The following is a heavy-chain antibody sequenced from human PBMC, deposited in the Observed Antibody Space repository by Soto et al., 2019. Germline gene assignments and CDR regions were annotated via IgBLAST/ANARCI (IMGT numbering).Heavy chain of an antibody. D-gene: IGHD3-10*01. CDR2: IKQDGSEK. V-gene: IGHV3-7*01. Sequence: EVQLVESGGGLVQPGGSLRLSCAASGFTFSNYWMSWVRQAPGKGLEWVANIKQDGSEKYYVDSVKGRFTISGDNAKNSLYLQMNSLRAEDTAVYYCARDVFIHYYGSGSYLDYWGQGTLVTVSS. J-gene: IGHJ4*02. CDR1: GFTFSNYW. CDR3: ARDVFIHYYGSGSYLDY.